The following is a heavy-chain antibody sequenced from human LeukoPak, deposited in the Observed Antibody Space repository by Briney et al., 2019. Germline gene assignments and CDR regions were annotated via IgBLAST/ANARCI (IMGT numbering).Heavy chain of an antibody. Sequence: SETLSLTCTVSGGSISSGGYYWSWIRQHPGKGLEWIGYIYYSGSTYYNPSLKSRVTISVDTSKNQFSLELSSVTAADTAVYYCARLGSSSLIFDYWGQGTLVTVSS. J-gene: IGHJ4*02. CDR1: GGSISSGGYY. V-gene: IGHV4-31*03. CDR3: ARLGSSSLIFDY. CDR2: IYYSGST. D-gene: IGHD6-6*01.